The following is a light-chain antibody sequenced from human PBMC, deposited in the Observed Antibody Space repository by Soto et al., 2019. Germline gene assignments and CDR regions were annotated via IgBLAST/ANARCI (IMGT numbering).Light chain of an antibody. CDR1: QRVLYSSNNKNY. CDR2: WAS. CDR3: QQYESTPPT. J-gene: IGKJ2*01. Sequence: DIVMTQSPDSLAVSLGERATINCKSSQRVLYSSNNKNYLAWYQQSPGQPPKLLIYWASTRESGVPARFSGSGSGTDFTLTITSLQAEDVAVYYCQQYESTPPTFGQGTKLEIK. V-gene: IGKV4-1*01.